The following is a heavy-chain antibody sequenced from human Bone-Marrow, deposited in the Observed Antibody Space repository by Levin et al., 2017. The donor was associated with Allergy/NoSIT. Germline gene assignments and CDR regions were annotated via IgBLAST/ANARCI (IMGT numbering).Heavy chain of an antibody. CDR1: GGSISSTYHY. Sequence: PSQTLSLTCTVSGGSISSTYHYWGWIRQPPGKGLEWIGSIYYGGTTYYNPSLKSRVTMSVDTSKDQFSLKLTSVTAADTAVYFCARFDYVSSWDWDYWGQGALVTISS. CDR3: ARFDYVSSWDWDY. CDR2: IYYGGTT. V-gene: IGHV4-39*07. D-gene: IGHD6-13*01. J-gene: IGHJ4*02.